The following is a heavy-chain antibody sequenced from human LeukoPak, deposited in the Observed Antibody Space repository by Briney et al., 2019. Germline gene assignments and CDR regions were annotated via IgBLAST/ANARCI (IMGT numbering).Heavy chain of an antibody. CDR1: GFTFSCYG. V-gene: IGHV3-30*02. CDR2: IRYDGSNK. J-gene: IGHJ4*02. CDR3: AKALYYYDSSGYHY. D-gene: IGHD3-22*01. Sequence: GGSLRLSCAASGFTFSCYGMHWVRQAPGKGLEWVAFIRYDGSNKYYADSVKGRFTISRDNSKNTLYLQMNSLRAEDTAVYYCAKALYYYDSSGYHYWGQGTLVTVSS.